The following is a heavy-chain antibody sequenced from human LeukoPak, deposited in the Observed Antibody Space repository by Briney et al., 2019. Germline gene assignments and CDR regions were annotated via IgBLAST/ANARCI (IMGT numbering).Heavy chain of an antibody. D-gene: IGHD5-12*01. CDR3: AINGGGDSGYGNFDY. CDR1: GFTFSSYW. CDR2: INWNSDSI. V-gene: IGHV3-9*01. J-gene: IGHJ4*02. Sequence: GGSLRLSCAASGFTFSSYWMHWVRQAPGKGLVWVSGINWNSDSIGYADSVKGRFTTSRDNAKNSLYLQMNSLRAEDTAFYYCAINGGGDSGYGNFDYWGQGTLVTVSS.